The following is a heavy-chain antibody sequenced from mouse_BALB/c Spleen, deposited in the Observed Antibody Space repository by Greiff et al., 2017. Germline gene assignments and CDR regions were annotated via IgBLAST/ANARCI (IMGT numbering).Heavy chain of an antibody. CDR3: ARQGRRSYFDY. V-gene: IGHV5-12-2*01. J-gene: IGHJ2*01. CDR1: GFTFSSYT. CDR2: ISNGGGST. D-gene: IGHD2-12*01. Sequence: DVQLVESGGGLVQPGGSLKLSCAASGFTFSSYTMSWVRQTPEKRLEWVAYISNGGGSTYYPDTVKGRFTISRDNAKNTLYLQMSSLKSEDTAMYYCARQGRRSYFDYWGQGTTLTVSS.